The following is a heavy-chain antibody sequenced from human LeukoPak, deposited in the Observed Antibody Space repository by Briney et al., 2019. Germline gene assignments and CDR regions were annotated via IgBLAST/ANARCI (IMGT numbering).Heavy chain of an antibody. CDR2: IKQNGSEK. Sequence: GGSLRLSCAASGFTFSSYWMSWVRQAPGKGLEWVANIKQNGSEKYYVDSVKGRFTISRDNSKNTLYLQMNSLRAEDTAVYYCAKDYGSSWFDAYFDYWGQGTLVTVSS. CDR1: GFTFSSYW. D-gene: IGHD6-13*01. V-gene: IGHV3-7*01. J-gene: IGHJ4*02. CDR3: AKDYGSSWFDAYFDY.